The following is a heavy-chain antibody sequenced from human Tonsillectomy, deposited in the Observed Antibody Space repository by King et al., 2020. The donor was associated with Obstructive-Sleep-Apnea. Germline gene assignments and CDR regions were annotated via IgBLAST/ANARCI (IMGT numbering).Heavy chain of an antibody. CDR1: GFTFRNYA. J-gene: IGHJ4*02. CDR3: AKGGDYYDSGSAYFDF. CDR2: ISDSGSST. Sequence: VQSGGSLRLSCAASGFTFRNYAMSWVRQAPGKGLEWVSTISDSGSSTYYADSVKGRFTISRDNSKNTLYLQMSSLRAEDTAVYYCAKGGDYYDSGSAYFDFWGQGNLVTVSS. D-gene: IGHD3-22*01. V-gene: IGHV3-23*01.